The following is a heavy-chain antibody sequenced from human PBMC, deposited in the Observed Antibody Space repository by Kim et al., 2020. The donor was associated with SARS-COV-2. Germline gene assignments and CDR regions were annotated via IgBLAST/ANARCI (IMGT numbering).Heavy chain of an antibody. J-gene: IGHJ4*02. D-gene: IGHD1-1*01. V-gene: IGHV1-46*01. CDR2: GAT. Sequence: GATTYARNFRGRVTMTRDTSTSTAYMELSSLTPDDTAMYYCARDLEGFDYWGQGALVTVSS. CDR3: ARDLEGFDY.